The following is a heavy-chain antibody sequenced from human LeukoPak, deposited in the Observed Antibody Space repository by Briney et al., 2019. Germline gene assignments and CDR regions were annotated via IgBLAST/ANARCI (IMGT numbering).Heavy chain of an antibody. CDR3: ARANTRRRITMIVVAAFDY. V-gene: IGHV4-34*01. Sequence: PSETLSLTCAVYGGSFSGYYWSWIRQPPGKGLEWIGEINHSGSTNYNPSLKSRVTISVDTSKNQFSLKLSSVTAADTAVYYCARANTRRRITMIVVAAFDYWGQGTLVTVSS. CDR1: GGSFSGYY. D-gene: IGHD3-22*01. CDR2: INHSGST. J-gene: IGHJ4*02.